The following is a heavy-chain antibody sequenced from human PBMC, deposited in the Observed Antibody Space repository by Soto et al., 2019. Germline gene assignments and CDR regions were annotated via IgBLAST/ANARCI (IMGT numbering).Heavy chain of an antibody. CDR3: ARGSQNYYFDY. V-gene: IGHV4-31*03. J-gene: IGHJ4*02. D-gene: IGHD1-7*01. CDR2: IYYSGST. Sequence: SETLSLTCTVSGGSISSGGYYWSWIRQHPGKGLEWIGYIYYSGSTYYNPSLKSRVTISVDTSKNQFSLKLSSVTAADTAVYYCARGSQNYYFDYWGQGTLVTVSS. CDR1: GGSISSGGYY.